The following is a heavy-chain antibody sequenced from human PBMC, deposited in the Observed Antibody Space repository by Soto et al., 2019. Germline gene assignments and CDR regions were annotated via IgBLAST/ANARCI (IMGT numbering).Heavy chain of an antibody. Sequence: QVQLQQWGAGLLKPSETLSLTCAVYGGSFSGYYWSWIRQPPGKGLEWIGEINHSGSTNYNPSLKSRVPISVDTSKNQFSLKLSSVTAADTAVYYCARFSFIVVVTAAMWGYYYGMDVWGQETTVTVSS. J-gene: IGHJ6*02. CDR3: ARFSFIVVVTAAMWGYYYGMDV. CDR1: GGSFSGYY. D-gene: IGHD2-2*01. CDR2: INHSGST. V-gene: IGHV4-34*01.